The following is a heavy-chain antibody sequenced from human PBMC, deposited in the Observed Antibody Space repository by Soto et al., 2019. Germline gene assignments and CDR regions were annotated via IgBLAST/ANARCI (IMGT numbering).Heavy chain of an antibody. V-gene: IGHV3-23*01. CDR1: GFTFNIYA. J-gene: IGHJ1*01. CDR2: ISGSGGRT. D-gene: IGHD3-9*01. Sequence: EVQLLESGGGLVQPGGSLRLSCAASGFTFNIYAMTWVRQAPGKGLEWVSGISGSGGRTYYADSVKGRFTISRENSKNTLDLQKNSLSAEDTAVYYCAKLNDYDIFTGYRSEYFQHWGQGTLVTVSS. CDR3: AKLNDYDIFTGYRSEYFQH.